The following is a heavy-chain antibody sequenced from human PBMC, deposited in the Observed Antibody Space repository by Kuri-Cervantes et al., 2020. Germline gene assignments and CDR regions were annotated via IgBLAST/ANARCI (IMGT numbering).Heavy chain of an antibody. D-gene: IGHD3-9*01. J-gene: IGHJ4*02. V-gene: IGHV1-58*01. CDR3: AAAVLRYFDWPFDY. CDR2: IVVGSGNT. CDR1: GFTFTSSA. Sequence: SVTVSCKASGFTFTSSAVQWVRQARGQRLEWIGWIVVGSGNTNYAQKFQERVTITKDMSTSTAYMELSSLRSEDTAVYYCAAAVLRYFDWPFDYWGQGTLVTVSS.